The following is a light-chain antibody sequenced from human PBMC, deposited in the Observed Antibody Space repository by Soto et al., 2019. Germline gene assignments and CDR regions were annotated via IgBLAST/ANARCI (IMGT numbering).Light chain of an antibody. CDR3: CSYAGSSTFHVV. CDR1: SSDVGGSNY. J-gene: IGLJ2*01. Sequence: QSALTQPASVSGSPGQSITISCTGTSSDVGGSNYVSWYQQLPGKAPKLMIYDVSDRPSGVSNRFSGSKSGNTASLTISGLQAEDEADYYCCSYAGSSTFHVVFGGGTKVTVL. CDR2: DVS. V-gene: IGLV2-14*01.